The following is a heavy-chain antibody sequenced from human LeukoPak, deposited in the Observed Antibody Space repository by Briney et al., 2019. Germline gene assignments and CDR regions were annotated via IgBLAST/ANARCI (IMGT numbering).Heavy chain of an antibody. CDR1: GGSITSYY. V-gene: IGHV4-59*07. J-gene: IGHJ4*02. CDR3: ARLPMAVTPHVDY. CDR2: MYYSGTT. Sequence: PSDTLSLTCTVSGGSITSYYRSWIRQSPGKGLEWIGFMYYSGTTNYNPSLKSRVTISLGMSKNQFSLKLSSVTAADTAVYYCARLPMAVTPHVDYWGQGTLVTVSS. D-gene: IGHD2-21*02.